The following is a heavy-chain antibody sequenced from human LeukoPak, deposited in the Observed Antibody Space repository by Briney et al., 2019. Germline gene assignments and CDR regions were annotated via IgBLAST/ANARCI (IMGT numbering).Heavy chain of an antibody. D-gene: IGHD3-10*01. CDR1: GGSISSYY. J-gene: IGHJ5*02. V-gene: IGHV4-59*01. CDR2: IYYSGST. CDR3: ARGGVRGAIIAWFDP. Sequence: PSETLSLTCTVSGGSISSYYWSWILQPPGKGLEWIVYIYYSGSTNYNPSLKSRVTISVDTSKNQFSLKLSSVTAADTAVYYCARGGVRGAIIAWFDPWGQGTLVTVSS.